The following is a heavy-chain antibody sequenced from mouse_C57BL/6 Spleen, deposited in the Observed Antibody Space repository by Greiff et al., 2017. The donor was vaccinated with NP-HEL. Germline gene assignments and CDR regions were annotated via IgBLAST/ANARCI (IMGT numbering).Heavy chain of an antibody. J-gene: IGHJ4*01. V-gene: IGHV1-82*01. CDR1: GYAFSSSW. D-gene: IGHD2-1*01. Sequence: QVQLQQSGPELVKPGASVKISCKASGYAFSSSWMNWVKQRPGKGLEWIGRIYPGDGDTNYNGKFKGKATLTADKSSSTAYMQLSSLTSEDSAVYFCARENLGNPYAMDYWGQGTSVTVSS. CDR2: IYPGDGDT. CDR3: ARENLGNPYAMDY.